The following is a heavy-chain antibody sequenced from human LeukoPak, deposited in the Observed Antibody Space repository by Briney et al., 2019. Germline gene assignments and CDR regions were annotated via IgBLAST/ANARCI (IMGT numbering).Heavy chain of an antibody. CDR1: GLTVSKNY. J-gene: IGHJ5*02. CDR3: AKDYVTNYYDSSGPNWFDP. D-gene: IGHD3-22*01. Sequence: GGSLRLSCAASGLTVSKNYMSWVRQAPGKGLEWVSAISGSGGSTYYADSVKGRFTISRDNSKNTLYLQMNSLRAEDTAVYYCAKDYVTNYYDSSGPNWFDPWGQGTLVTVSS. CDR2: ISGSGGST. V-gene: IGHV3-23*01.